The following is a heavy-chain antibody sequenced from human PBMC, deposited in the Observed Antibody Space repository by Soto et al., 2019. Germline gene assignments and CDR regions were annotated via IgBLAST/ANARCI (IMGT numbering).Heavy chain of an antibody. Sequence: QVQLVESGGGLVKPGGSLRLSCAASGFTFSDYYMSWIRQAPGKGLEWLSYISTSSSYRNYADSVKGRFTISRDNAKNSLYLQMNGLRVEDTAVYYCAREGPGPSTWYVDSWGQGTLVTVSS. D-gene: IGHD6-13*01. CDR2: ISTSSSYR. J-gene: IGHJ4*02. CDR3: AREGPGPSTWYVDS. V-gene: IGHV3-11*05. CDR1: GFTFSDYY.